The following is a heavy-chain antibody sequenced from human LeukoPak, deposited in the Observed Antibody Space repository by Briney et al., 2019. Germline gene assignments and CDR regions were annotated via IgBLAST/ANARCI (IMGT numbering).Heavy chain of an antibody. CDR2: ISSSSSYI. V-gene: IGHV3-21*01. Sequence: RGSLRLSCAASGFTFSSYSMNWVRQAPGKGLEWVSSISSSSSYIYYADSVKGRFTISRDNAKNSLYLQMNSLRAEDTAVYYGARDAIVVVPAAPGYMDVWGKGTTVTVSS. J-gene: IGHJ6*03. CDR1: GFTFSSYS. CDR3: ARDAIVVVPAAPGYMDV. D-gene: IGHD2-2*01.